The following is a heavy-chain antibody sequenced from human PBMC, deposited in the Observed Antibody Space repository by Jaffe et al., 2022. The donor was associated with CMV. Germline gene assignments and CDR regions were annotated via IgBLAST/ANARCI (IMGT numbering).Heavy chain of an antibody. J-gene: IGHJ5*02. V-gene: IGHV1-24*01. CDR3: ATGYCSGGSCYSEGWFDP. Sequence: QVQLVQSGAEVKKPGASVKVSCKVSGYTLTELSMHWVRQAPGKGLEWMGGFDPEDGETIYAQKFQGRVTMTEDTSTDTAYMELSSLRSEDTAVYYCATGYCSGGSCYSEGWFDPWGQGTLVTVSS. CDR1: GYTLTELS. D-gene: IGHD2-15*01. CDR2: FDPEDGET.